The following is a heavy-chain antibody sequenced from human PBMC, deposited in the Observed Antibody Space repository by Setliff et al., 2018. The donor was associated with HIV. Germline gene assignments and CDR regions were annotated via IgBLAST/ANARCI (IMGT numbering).Heavy chain of an antibody. V-gene: IGHV4-59*08. CDR1: GGSLIGYY. CDR2: IYYTEIT. J-gene: IGHJ5*02. Sequence: SETLSLTCTVSGGSLIGYYWSWIRQSPGKGLEWIGSIYYTEITNYNPSLKSRVTISVDTSKNQFSLKLSSVTAADTAVYYCATYADRESNRFDPWGQGILVTVSS. CDR3: ATYADRESNRFDP. D-gene: IGHD3-10*01.